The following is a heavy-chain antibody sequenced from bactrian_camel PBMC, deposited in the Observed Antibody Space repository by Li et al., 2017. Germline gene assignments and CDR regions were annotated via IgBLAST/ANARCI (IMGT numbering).Heavy chain of an antibody. V-gene: IGHV3S53*01. Sequence: HVQLVESGGGSVQAGGSLRLSCGASGSIYGDACVGWLRQAPGKEREGVAAIDSDGIASYADSVKGRFTVSRDNDKNTVSLQIDSLKPEDTAKYYCVRDVDSRDGIPDFGYWGQGTQVTVS. CDR3: VRDVDSRDGIPDFGY. D-gene: IGHD5*01. CDR2: IDSDGIA. J-gene: IGHJ6*01. CDR1: GSIYGDAC.